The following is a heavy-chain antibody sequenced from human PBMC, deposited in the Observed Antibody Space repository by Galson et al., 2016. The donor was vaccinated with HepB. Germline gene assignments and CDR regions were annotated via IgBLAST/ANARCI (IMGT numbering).Heavy chain of an antibody. D-gene: IGHD2-15*01. V-gene: IGHV1-69*13. CDR2: ILPMFGTI. CDR1: EGSFSKCS. CDR3: ACRLRLSKRFDP. Sequence: SVKVSCKASEGSFSKCSITWVRQAPGQGLEWMGGILPMFGTIHYAQKFQGRVTITADESASTAYMELTSLKFEDTAVYYCACRLRLSKRFDPWGQGALVTVAS. J-gene: IGHJ5*02.